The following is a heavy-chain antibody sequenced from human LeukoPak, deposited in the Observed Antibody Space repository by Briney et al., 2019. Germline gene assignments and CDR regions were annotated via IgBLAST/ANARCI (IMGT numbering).Heavy chain of an antibody. J-gene: IGHJ4*02. CDR1: GFTFSSYA. V-gene: IGHV3-30-3*01. CDR2: ISSDGNNK. D-gene: IGHD1-26*01. Sequence: GGSLRLSCAASGFTFSSYAMHWVRQAPGKGLEWVAVISSDGNNKYYADSVKGRFTISRDNSKNTLYLLMNSLRTEDTAVYYCPRDLGGNYGTFDYWGQGTLVTVSS. CDR3: PRDLGGNYGTFDY.